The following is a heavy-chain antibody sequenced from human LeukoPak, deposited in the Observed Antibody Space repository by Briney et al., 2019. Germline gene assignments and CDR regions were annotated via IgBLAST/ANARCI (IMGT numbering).Heavy chain of an antibody. CDR3: TTEYNFNYYDSSGYYY. V-gene: IGHV3-21*01. CDR1: GFTFSSYS. Sequence: GGSLRLSCAASGFTFSSYSMNWVRQAPGKGLEWVSSISSSSSYIYYADSVKGRFTISRDNAKNSLYLQMSSLRAEDTAVYYCTTEYNFNYYDSSGYYYWGQGTLVTVSS. CDR2: ISSSSSYI. J-gene: IGHJ4*02. D-gene: IGHD3-22*01.